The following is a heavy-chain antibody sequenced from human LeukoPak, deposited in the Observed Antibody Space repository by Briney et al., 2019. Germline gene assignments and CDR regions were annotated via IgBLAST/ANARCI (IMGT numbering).Heavy chain of an antibody. Sequence: ASVKVSCKASGGTFSSYAITWVRQAPGQGLEWMGRIIPIFGTANYAQKFQGRVTITTDESTSTAYMELSTLRSDDTAVYYCARERPPGDSSNWFLEGYFDIWGQGTPVTVSS. CDR1: GGTFSSYA. CDR2: IIPIFGTA. CDR3: ARERPPGDSSNWFLEGYFDI. D-gene: IGHD6-13*01. J-gene: IGHJ4*02. V-gene: IGHV1-69*05.